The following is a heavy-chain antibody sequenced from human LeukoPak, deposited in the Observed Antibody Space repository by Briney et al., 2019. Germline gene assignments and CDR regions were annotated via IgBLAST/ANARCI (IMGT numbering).Heavy chain of an antibody. V-gene: IGHV3-48*03. CDR3: ARDKSTSCYYFDY. CDR1: GFTFSSYE. CDR2: ISSSGYTI. D-gene: IGHD2-2*01. J-gene: IGHJ4*02. Sequence: PGGSLRLSCAASGFTFSSYEMNWVRQAPGKGLEWVSYISSSGYTIFYADSVKGRFAISRDNSNSTLYLQMNSLRAEDTAVYYCARDKSTSCYYFDYWGQGTLVTVSS.